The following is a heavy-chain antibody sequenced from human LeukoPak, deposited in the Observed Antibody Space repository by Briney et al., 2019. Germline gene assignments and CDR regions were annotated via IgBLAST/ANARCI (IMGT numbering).Heavy chain of an antibody. J-gene: IGHJ4*02. CDR3: ARRQGTTLSFDY. Sequence: ASVKVSCKASGYTFTSFGISWVRQAPGQALEWMGWISAYNGNTNYAQKFQDRVTMTTHTSMSTAYMELRSLRFDDTAVYYCARRQGTTLSFDYWGQGTLVTVSS. V-gene: IGHV1-18*01. D-gene: IGHD1-1*01. CDR2: ISAYNGNT. CDR1: GYTFTSFG.